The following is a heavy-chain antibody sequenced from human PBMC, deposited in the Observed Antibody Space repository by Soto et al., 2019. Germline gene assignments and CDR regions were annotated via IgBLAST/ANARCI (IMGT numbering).Heavy chain of an antibody. CDR3: ARGSVYYGSGSASYYYYMDV. Sequence: QVQLQQWGAGLLKPSETLSLTCAVYGGSFSGYYWSWIRQPPGKGLEWIGEINHSGSTNYNPSLKSRVTISVDTSKKQFSLKLSSVTAADTAVYYCARGSVYYGSGSASYYYYMDVWGKGTTVTVSS. CDR1: GGSFSGYY. V-gene: IGHV4-34*01. CDR2: INHSGST. J-gene: IGHJ6*03. D-gene: IGHD3-10*01.